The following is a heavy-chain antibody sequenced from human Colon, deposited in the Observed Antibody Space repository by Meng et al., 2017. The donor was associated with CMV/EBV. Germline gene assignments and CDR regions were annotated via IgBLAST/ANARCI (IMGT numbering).Heavy chain of an antibody. CDR1: GVSVTSGAYH. Sequence: QVQLQESGPGLVKPSETLSLTCIVSGVSVTSGAYHWSWIRQSPGEGLEWIGYIYDTGITIYNPSLKSRVTIFLETSKNQFSLNLNSMTTADTAVYYCAKSRSSTPGIVDDWGQGTLVTVSS. CDR2: IYDTGIT. CDR3: AKSRSSTPGIVDD. V-gene: IGHV4-61*08. J-gene: IGHJ4*02. D-gene: IGHD2/OR15-2a*01.